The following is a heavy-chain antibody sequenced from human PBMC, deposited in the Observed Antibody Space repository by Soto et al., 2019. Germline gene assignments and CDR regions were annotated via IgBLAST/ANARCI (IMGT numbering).Heavy chain of an antibody. CDR2: IYHSGST. Sequence: SETLSLTCAVSGYSISSGYYWGWIRQPPGKGLEWIGSIYHSGSTYYNPSLKSRVTIPVDTSKNQFSLKLSSVTAADTAVYYCARVRGGSHKGWFDPWGQGTLVTVS. V-gene: IGHV4-38-2*01. J-gene: IGHJ5*02. CDR3: ARVRGGSHKGWFDP. D-gene: IGHD2-15*01. CDR1: GYSISSGYY.